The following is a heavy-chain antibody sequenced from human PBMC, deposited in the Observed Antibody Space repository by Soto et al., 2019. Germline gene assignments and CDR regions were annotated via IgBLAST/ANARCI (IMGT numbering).Heavy chain of an antibody. CDR2: IYSAGSA. Sequence: LRLSCAAPGLTVSSSYMSWVRQAPGKGLQWVSVIYSAGSAYYANSVKGRFTISRDISTNMVYLQMSSLTDEDTAVYYRARAGEPAYSSAIFFDIWGKGALVTVSS. D-gene: IGHD5-18*01. J-gene: IGHJ4*02. CDR1: GLTVSSSY. V-gene: IGHV3-53*01. CDR3: ARAGEPAYSSAIFFDI.